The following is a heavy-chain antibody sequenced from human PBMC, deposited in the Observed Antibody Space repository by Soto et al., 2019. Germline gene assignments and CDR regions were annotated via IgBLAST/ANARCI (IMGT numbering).Heavy chain of an antibody. D-gene: IGHD3-22*01. Sequence: PSETLSLTCTVSGGSISSGGYYWSWIRQHPGKGLEWIGYIYYSGSTYYNPSLKSRVTISVDTSKNQFSLKLSSVTAADTDVYYCANGPYDSSGYSLYYWGQGTLVTVSS. CDR1: GGSISSGGYY. CDR3: ANGPYDSSGYSLYY. CDR2: IYYSGST. J-gene: IGHJ4*02. V-gene: IGHV4-31*03.